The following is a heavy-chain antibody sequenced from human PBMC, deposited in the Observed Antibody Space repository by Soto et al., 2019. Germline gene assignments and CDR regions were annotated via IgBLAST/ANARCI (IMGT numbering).Heavy chain of an antibody. CDR3: ARAYMTTVTPKAYWFDP. V-gene: IGHV4-34*01. Sequence: QVQLQQWGAGLLKPSETPSLTCAVYGGSFSGYYWGWIRQPPGKGLEWIGEINHSGSTNYNPSLKSRVTISVDTSKNQFSLKLSSVTAADTAVYYCARAYMTTVTPKAYWFDPWGQGTLVTVSS. CDR1: GGSFSGYY. J-gene: IGHJ5*02. D-gene: IGHD4-4*01. CDR2: INHSGST.